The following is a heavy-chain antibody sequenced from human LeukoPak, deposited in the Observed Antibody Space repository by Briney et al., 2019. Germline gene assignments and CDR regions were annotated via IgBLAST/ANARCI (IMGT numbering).Heavy chain of an antibody. D-gene: IGHD1-1*01. CDR3: ARRGTGHGMDV. CDR1: GFTFNNYW. Sequence: GGSLRLSCAASGFTFNNYWIHWVRQVPGKGLVWVSRINNDGSSASYVDSVKGRSTISRDNAKNTLFLQMNSLRAEGTAVYYCARRGTGHGMDVWGQGTTVIVSS. CDR2: INNDGSSA. V-gene: IGHV3-74*01. J-gene: IGHJ6*02.